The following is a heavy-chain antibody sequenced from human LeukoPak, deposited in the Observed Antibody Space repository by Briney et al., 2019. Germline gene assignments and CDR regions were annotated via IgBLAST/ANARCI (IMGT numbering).Heavy chain of an antibody. CDR3: ARGGVLLWFGELSAQYNWFDP. J-gene: IGHJ5*02. CDR2: INHSGST. D-gene: IGHD3-10*01. Sequence: PSETLSLTCAVYGGSFSGYYWSWIRQPPGKGLEWIGEINHSGSTNYNPSLKSRVTISVDTSKNQFSLKLSSVTAADTAVYYCARGGVLLWFGELSAQYNWFDPWGQGTLVTVSS. V-gene: IGHV4-34*01. CDR1: GGSFSGYY.